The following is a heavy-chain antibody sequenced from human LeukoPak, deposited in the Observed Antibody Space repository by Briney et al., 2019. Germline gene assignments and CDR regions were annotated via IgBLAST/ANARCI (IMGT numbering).Heavy chain of an antibody. CDR3: ASRPFSNGWDTLTYFDS. Sequence: GGSLRLSCAASGFAVRVDYVTWVRQAPGKGLDWVSLIYGGGDTYYADSVKGRFTISKDNSKNTVFLQMNSLRAEDTAVYYCASRPFSNGWDTLTYFDSWGQGTLVTVYS. J-gene: IGHJ4*02. CDR2: IYGGGDT. V-gene: IGHV3-66*01. CDR1: GFAVRVDY. D-gene: IGHD3-22*01.